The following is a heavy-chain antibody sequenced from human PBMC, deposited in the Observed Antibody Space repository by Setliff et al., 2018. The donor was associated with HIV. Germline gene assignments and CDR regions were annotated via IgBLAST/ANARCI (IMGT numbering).Heavy chain of an antibody. CDR1: GYTFRRFG. CDR3: ARDRYGASFDS. CDR2: ISASNGDT. V-gene: IGHV7-4-1*02. Sequence: ASVKVSCKASGYTFRRFGITWVRQAPGQGLEWMGWISASNGDTNYAQGFTGRFVFSLDTSVSTAYLQISSLEAEDTALYYCARDRYGASFDSWGQGTLVTVSS. J-gene: IGHJ4*02. D-gene: IGHD3-16*02.